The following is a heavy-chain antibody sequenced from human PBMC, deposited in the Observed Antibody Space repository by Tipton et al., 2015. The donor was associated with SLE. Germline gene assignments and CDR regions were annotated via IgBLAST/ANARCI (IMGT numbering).Heavy chain of an antibody. D-gene: IGHD2-15*01. CDR2: IYYSGST. CDR3: ARYSLTNWHLDL. CDR1: GGSISHSYYY. V-gene: IGHV4-39*07. Sequence: TLSLTCTVSGGSISHSYYYWGWIRQPPGKGLEWIGRIYYSGSTYSNPSLKSRVTISGDTSKNQFSLKLSSVTAADTAVYYCARYSLTNWHLDLWGRGTLVTVS. J-gene: IGHJ2*01.